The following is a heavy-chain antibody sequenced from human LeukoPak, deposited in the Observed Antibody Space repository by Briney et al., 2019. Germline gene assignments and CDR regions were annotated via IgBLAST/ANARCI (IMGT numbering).Heavy chain of an antibody. CDR2: IYYSGST. Sequence: PSETLSLTCTVSGGSLSSYYWSWIRQPPGKGLEWIGYIYYSGSTNYNPSLKSRVTISVDTSKSQFSLKLSSVTAADTAVYYCARGGIAARRAAAATPYYMDVWGKGTTVTVSS. J-gene: IGHJ6*03. CDR3: ARGGIAARRAAAATPYYMDV. V-gene: IGHV4-59*01. CDR1: GGSLSSYY. D-gene: IGHD6-6*01.